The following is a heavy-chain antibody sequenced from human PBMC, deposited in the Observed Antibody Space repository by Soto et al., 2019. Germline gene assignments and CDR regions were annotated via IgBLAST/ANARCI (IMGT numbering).Heavy chain of an antibody. J-gene: IGHJ6*03. CDR1: GFTFSGYV. V-gene: IGHV3-23*01. Sequence: GGSLRLSCEASGFTFSGYVMNWVRQAPGKGLEWVSSISGSGGYTYYADSVKGRFTISRDNSKNTLSLQMSSLGAEDTAIYYCAKAKGDYNYFYYYMDVWGKGTTVTVSS. D-gene: IGHD4-17*01. CDR2: ISGSGGYT. CDR3: AKAKGDYNYFYYYMDV.